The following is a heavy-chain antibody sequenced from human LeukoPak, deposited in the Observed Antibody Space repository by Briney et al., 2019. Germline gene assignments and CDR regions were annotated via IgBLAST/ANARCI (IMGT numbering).Heavy chain of an antibody. CDR2: INPNSGDT. J-gene: IGHJ5*02. CDR1: GYTFTGYY. CDR3: ARADSGSYSSWFDP. D-gene: IGHD1-26*01. Sequence: ASVKVSCKASGYTFTGYYMHWVRQAPGQGLEWMGWINPNSGDTKYSQKFQGRVTMTRDTSISTAYLELSRLRSDDTAVYYCARADSGSYSSWFDPWGQGTLVTVSS. V-gene: IGHV1-2*02.